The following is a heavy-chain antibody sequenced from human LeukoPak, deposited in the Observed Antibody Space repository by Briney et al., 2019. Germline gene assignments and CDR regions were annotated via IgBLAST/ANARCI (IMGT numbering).Heavy chain of an antibody. CDR3: AKDNNWLYYFDY. Sequence: PGGSLRLSCVASGFTFSNYGMHWVRQAPGKGLEWVAIISYDGDTKRYADSVKGRFTISGDNSRNTLYLQMNNLRPEDTAVYFCAKDNNWLYYFDYWGHGTLVSVTS. CDR1: GFTFSNYG. V-gene: IGHV3-30*18. CDR2: ISYDGDTK. D-gene: IGHD5-24*01. J-gene: IGHJ4*01.